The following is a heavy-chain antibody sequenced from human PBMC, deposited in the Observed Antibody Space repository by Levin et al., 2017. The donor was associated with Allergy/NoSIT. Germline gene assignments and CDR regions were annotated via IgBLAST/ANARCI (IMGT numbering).Heavy chain of an antibody. Sequence: SETLSLTCAVYGGSFSGYYWSWIRQPPGKGLEWIGEINHSGSTNYNPSLKSRVTISVDTSKNQFSLKLSSVTAADTAVYYCARWAAYGDYVDYWGQGTLVTVSS. CDR3: ARWAAYGDYVDY. V-gene: IGHV4-34*01. CDR2: INHSGST. CDR1: GGSFSGYY. J-gene: IGHJ4*02. D-gene: IGHD4-17*01.